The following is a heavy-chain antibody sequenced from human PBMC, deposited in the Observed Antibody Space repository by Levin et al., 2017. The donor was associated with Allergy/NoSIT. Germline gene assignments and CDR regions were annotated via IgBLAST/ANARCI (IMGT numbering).Heavy chain of an antibody. CDR3: ARPGMARGVFNWFDP. Sequence: PGGSLRLSCAASGFGFGGYSMDWVRQAPGRGLEWVSSISDNGRNVYYADSVKGRFTISRDNAKRSLYLQMNSLKVEDTAVYYCARPGMARGVFNWFDPWGQGTLVTVSS. CDR1: GFGFGGYS. V-gene: IGHV3-21*01. D-gene: IGHD3-10*01. J-gene: IGHJ5*02. CDR2: ISDNGRNV.